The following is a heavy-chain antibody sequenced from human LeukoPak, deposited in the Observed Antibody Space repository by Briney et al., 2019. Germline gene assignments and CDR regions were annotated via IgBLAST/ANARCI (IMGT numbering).Heavy chain of an antibody. Sequence: PGGSLRLSCAASGFTFSTYAMTWVRQAPGKGLEWVSTITGSGGGTYYADSVKGRSTISRDNSKNTLYLQMDSLRAEDTAVYYCAKTSKWSLYYFDYWGQGTLVTVSS. CDR2: ITGSGGGT. CDR1: GFTFSTYA. J-gene: IGHJ4*02. D-gene: IGHD2-15*01. V-gene: IGHV3-23*01. CDR3: AKTSKWSLYYFDY.